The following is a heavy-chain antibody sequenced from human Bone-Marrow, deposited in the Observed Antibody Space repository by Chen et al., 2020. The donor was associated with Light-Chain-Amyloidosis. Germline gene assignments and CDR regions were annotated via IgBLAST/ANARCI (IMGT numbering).Heavy chain of an antibody. D-gene: IGHD1-26*01. CDR3: ARPDLGIVGATMAYYYGMDV. J-gene: IGHJ6*02. Sequence: QVQLVQSGAEVKKPGSSVKVSCRASGGTFSSYAISWGRQAPGQGLEWMGGIIPILGTANYAQKFQGRVTITADESTSTAYMELSSLRSEDTAVYYCARPDLGIVGATMAYYYGMDVWGQGTTVTVSS. V-gene: IGHV1-69*01. CDR1: GGTFSSYA. CDR2: IIPILGTA.